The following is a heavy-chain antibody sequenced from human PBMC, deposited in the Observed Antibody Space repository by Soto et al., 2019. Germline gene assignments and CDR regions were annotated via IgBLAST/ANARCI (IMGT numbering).Heavy chain of an antibody. Sequence: SETLSLTCTVSGASFSGNYWSWIRQTPGKGLEWIGHINFFGRVTYNPSLESRGTISVDTSKNQFSLKLSSVTAADTAVYYCARLRIYCSGGSCYYYFDSWGQGPLVT. CDR2: INFFGRV. CDR1: GASFSGNY. CDR3: ARLRIYCSGGSCYYYFDS. V-gene: IGHV4-34*01. J-gene: IGHJ4*02. D-gene: IGHD2-15*01.